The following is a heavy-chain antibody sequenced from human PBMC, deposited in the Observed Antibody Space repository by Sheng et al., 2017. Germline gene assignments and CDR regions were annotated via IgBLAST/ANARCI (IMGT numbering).Heavy chain of an antibody. CDR3: ANPKWLITGDETNGAFDI. D-gene: IGHD3-22*01. J-gene: IGHJ3*02. Sequence: EVQLLESGGGLVQPGGSLRLSCAASGFTFSSYAMSWVRQAPGKGLEWVSAISGSGGSTYYADSVKGRFTISRDNSKNTLYLQMNSLRAEDTAVYCCANPKWLITGDETNGAFDIWGQGTMVTVSS. V-gene: IGHV3-23*01. CDR2: ISGSGGST. CDR1: GFTFSSYA.